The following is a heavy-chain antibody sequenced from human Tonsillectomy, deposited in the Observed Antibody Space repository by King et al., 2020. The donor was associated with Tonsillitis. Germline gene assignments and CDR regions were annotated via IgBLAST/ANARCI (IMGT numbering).Heavy chain of an antibody. CDR2: IDWDDDK. Sequence: LTLKESGPALVKPTQTLTLTCTFSGFSLSTSGMCVSWIRQPPGKALEWLARIDWDDDKYYSTSLKTRLTISKDTSKNQVVLTMTNMDPVDTATYYCARTNSKGTSYYYYYMDVWGKGTTVTVSS. V-gene: IGHV2-70*15. CDR3: ARTNSKGTSYYYYYMDV. D-gene: IGHD4-11*01. CDR1: GFSLSTSGMC. J-gene: IGHJ6*03.